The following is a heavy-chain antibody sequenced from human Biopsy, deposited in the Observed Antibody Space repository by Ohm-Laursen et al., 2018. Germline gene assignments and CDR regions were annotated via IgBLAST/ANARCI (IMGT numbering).Heavy chain of an antibody. CDR3: ARMEQPHDY. Sequence: GASVNVSCPPSGYPFSHYYLFWVRQAPGHGLEWMGRINPNSGDTVFARNFQGRVTMTRDTAISTVYMDLRNMRPDDPAVYFWARMEQPHDYWGQGTLVTVSS. D-gene: IGHD6-13*01. V-gene: IGHV1-2*06. CDR2: INPNSGDT. J-gene: IGHJ4*02. CDR1: GYPFSHYY.